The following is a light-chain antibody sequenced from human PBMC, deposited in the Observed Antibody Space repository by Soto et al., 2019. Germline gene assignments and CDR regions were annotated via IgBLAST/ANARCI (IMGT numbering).Light chain of an antibody. CDR2: NAS. J-gene: IGKJ2*01. V-gene: IGKV3-15*01. CDR3: QQYNNWPLYT. Sequence: EIVMTQSPVTLSVSPGESATLSCRASQTVSINLAWYQQKPGQAPRLLIYNASTRAPGIPARFSGSGSGTEFTLTISSLQSEDFAVYYCQQYNNWPLYTFGQGTKVDIK. CDR1: QTVSIN.